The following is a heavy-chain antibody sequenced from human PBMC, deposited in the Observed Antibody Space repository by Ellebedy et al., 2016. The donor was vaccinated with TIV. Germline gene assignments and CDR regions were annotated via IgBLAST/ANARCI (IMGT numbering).Heavy chain of an antibody. CDR1: GDSVSSNSAT. Sequence: SQTLSLTCAISGDSVSSNSATWNWIRQSPSRGLEWLGRTYYRSKWCYDYAAAMKSRITINGDTLKNHLSLQLNSVTPEDTAVYYCARSYSYYMDVWGKGTTVTVSS. CDR2: TYYRSKWCY. CDR3: ARSYSYYMDV. V-gene: IGHV6-1*01. J-gene: IGHJ6*03.